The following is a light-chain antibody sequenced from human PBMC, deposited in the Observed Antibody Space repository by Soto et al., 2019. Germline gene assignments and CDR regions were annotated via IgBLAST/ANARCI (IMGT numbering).Light chain of an antibody. CDR3: QQANSFTIT. CDR2: AAS. Sequence: DIQMTQSPSSLSASVGDRVTITCRASQGIDNHLAWYQKKPGKAPNLLIYAASSLQSGVPSRFSGSESGTDFNLTISRLQTEDCAIYFCQQANSFTITFGQGTRLEIK. J-gene: IGKJ5*01. CDR1: QGIDNH. V-gene: IGKV1-12*01.